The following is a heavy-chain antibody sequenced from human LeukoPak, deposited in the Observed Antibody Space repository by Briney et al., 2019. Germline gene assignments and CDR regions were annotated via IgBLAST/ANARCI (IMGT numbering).Heavy chain of an antibody. CDR2: IYSGGST. V-gene: IGHV3-66*01. CDR3: AREGHFYGSGSYYNETYYFDY. Sequence: GGSLRLSCAASGFTVSSNYMSWVRQAPEKGLEWVSVIYSGGSTYYADSVKGRFTISRDNSKNTLYLQMNSLRAEDTAVYYCAREGHFYGSGSYYNETYYFDYWGQGTLVTVSS. J-gene: IGHJ4*02. CDR1: GFTVSSNY. D-gene: IGHD3-10*01.